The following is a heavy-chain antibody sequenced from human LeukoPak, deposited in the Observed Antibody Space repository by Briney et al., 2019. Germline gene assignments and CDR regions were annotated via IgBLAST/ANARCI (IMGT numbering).Heavy chain of an antibody. J-gene: IGHJ5*02. V-gene: IGHV4-39*01. CDR3: ARRLGKRTYYYGSGSYQSSCWFDP. D-gene: IGHD3-10*01. Sequence: SETLSLTCTVSGGSLSSSSYNWAWIRQPPGKGLEWIGNIDNSGSTYYNPSLKSRVTISLDTSKDQLSLKLSSVTAADTAVYYCARRLGKRTYYYGSGSYQSSCWFDPWGQGTLVTVSS. CDR2: IDNSGST. CDR1: GGSLSSSSYN.